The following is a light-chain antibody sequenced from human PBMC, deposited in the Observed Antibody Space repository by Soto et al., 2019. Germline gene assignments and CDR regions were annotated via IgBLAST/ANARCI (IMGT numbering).Light chain of an antibody. CDR2: DAS. Sequence: EIVLTQSPATLSLSPGERATLSCRASQRVSSYLAWYQQKPGQAPRLLIYDASNRATGIPARFSGSGSGTDFPLTISSLEPEDFAVYYCQQRSNWGWTFGQGTKVEIK. V-gene: IGKV3-11*01. J-gene: IGKJ1*01. CDR3: QQRSNWGWT. CDR1: QRVSSY.